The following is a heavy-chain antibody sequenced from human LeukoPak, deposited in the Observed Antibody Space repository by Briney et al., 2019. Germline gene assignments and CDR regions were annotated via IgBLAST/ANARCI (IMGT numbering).Heavy chain of an antibody. V-gene: IGHV4-59*08. CDR2: IYYSGST. D-gene: IGHD3-22*01. CDR3: ARRVDYYDSSGYYSNWFDP. CDR1: GGSISSYY. Sequence: PSETLSLTCTVSGGSISSYYWSWLRQPPGKGLEWIGYIYYSGSTYYNPSLKSRVTISVDTSKNQFSLKLSSVTAADTAAYYCARRVDYYDSSGYYSNWFDPWGQGTLVTVSS. J-gene: IGHJ5*02.